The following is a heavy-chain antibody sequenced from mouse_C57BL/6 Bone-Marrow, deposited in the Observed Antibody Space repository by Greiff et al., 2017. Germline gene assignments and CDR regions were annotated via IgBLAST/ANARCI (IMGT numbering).Heavy chain of an antibody. D-gene: IGHD1-1*01. J-gene: IGHJ1*03. CDR1: GFTFSSYT. CDR2: ISGGGGNT. CDR3: SRQVTTVLATKYFDV. Sequence: LVESGGGLVKPGGSLNLSCAASGFTFSSYTMSWVRQTPEKRLQWVAAISGGGGNTYYPDSVKGRFTISRDNDKNILYLQMSRLRSEDTALYYCSRQVTTVLATKYFDVWGTGTTVTVSS. V-gene: IGHV5-9*01.